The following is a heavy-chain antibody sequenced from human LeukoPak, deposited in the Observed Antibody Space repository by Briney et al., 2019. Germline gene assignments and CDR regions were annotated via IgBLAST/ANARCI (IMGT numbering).Heavy chain of an antibody. CDR1: GGSISSYY. Sequence: SETLSLTCTVSGGSISSYYWSWIRQPPGKGLEWIGYIYYSGSTNYNPSLKSRVTISVDTSKNQFSLKLSSVTAADTAVYYCARSPIDGSGSSVEWFDPWGQGNLVTVSS. D-gene: IGHD3-10*01. CDR2: IYYSGST. J-gene: IGHJ5*02. CDR3: ARSPIDGSGSSVEWFDP. V-gene: IGHV4-59*01.